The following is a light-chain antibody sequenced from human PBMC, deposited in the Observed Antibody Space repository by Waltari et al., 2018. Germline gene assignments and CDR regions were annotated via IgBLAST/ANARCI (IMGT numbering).Light chain of an antibody. CDR2: QDS. V-gene: IGLV3-1*01. J-gene: IGLJ2*01. Sequence: SYELTQPPSVSASPGQTASITCSGDKLGDKYACWYQQKPGQSPVLVIYQDSKRPSGIPERFSGSNSGNTATLTISGTQAMDEADYYCQAWDSSTVVFGGGTKLTVI. CDR1: KLGDKY. CDR3: QAWDSSTVV.